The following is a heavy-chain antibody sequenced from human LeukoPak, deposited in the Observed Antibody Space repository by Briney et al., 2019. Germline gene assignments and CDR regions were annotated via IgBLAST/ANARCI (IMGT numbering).Heavy chain of an antibody. CDR3: ARGMSGSYQEYNWFDP. CDR2: IYYSGTP. J-gene: IGHJ5*02. CDR1: GGSISNYY. V-gene: IGHV4-59*01. D-gene: IGHD1-26*01. Sequence: NPSKTLSITSTVPGGSISNYYWSWLRQPPRQGLQWIGHIYYSGTPNSNPPLKSRATISVDTSKNQFSLKLSSVTAADTAVYFCARGMSGSYQEYNWFDPWGQGTLVTVSS.